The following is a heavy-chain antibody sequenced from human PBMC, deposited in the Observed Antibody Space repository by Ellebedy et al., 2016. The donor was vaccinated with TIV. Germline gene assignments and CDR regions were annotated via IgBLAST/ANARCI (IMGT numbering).Heavy chain of an antibody. Sequence: MPSETLSLTCAVYGGSFSGYYWSWIRQPPGKGLEWIGEINHSGSTNYNPSLKSRVTISVDTSKNQFSLKLSSVTAADTAVYYCARHSNGDSYYYYYGMDVWGQGTTVTVSS. CDR2: INHSGST. J-gene: IGHJ6*02. V-gene: IGHV4-34*01. CDR3: ARHSNGDSYYYYYGMDV. D-gene: IGHD4-17*01. CDR1: GGSFSGYY.